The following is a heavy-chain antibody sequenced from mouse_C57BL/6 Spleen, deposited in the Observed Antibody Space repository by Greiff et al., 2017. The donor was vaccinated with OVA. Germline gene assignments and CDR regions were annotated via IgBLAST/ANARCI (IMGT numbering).Heavy chain of an antibody. Sequence: DVQLVESGGGLVKPGGSLKLSCEASGYTFSDYGMHWVSQAPEKRLEWVAYISRGSSTIYYAHTVKGRFTISRDNAKSTLFLQMTSLRSEDTAIYYCARRGLRGYFDDWGQGTTLTVSS. D-gene: IGHD2-12*01. CDR1: GYTFSDYG. V-gene: IGHV5-17*01. J-gene: IGHJ2*01. CDR3: ARRGLRGYFDD. CDR2: ISRGSSTI.